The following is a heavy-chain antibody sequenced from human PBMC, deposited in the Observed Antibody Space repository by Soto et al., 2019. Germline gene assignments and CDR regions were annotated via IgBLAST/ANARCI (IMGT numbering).Heavy chain of an antibody. CDR1: GYTFTGYY. CDR3: ARVLTGEPGGAFDI. V-gene: IGHV1-2*04. J-gene: IGHJ3*02. Sequence: ASVKVSCKASGYTFTGYYMHWVRQAPGQGLEWMGWINPNSGGTNYAQKFQGWVTMTRDTSISTAYMELSRLRSDDTAVYYCARVLTGEPGGAFDIWGQGTMVTVSS. D-gene: IGHD7-27*01. CDR2: INPNSGGT.